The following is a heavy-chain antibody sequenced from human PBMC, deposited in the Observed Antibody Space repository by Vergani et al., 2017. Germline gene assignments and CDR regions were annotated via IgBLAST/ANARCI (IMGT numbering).Heavy chain of an antibody. CDR3: ARVWGYCSSTSCYQYYFDY. D-gene: IGHD2-2*01. J-gene: IGHJ4*02. CDR1: GGSISSYD. Sequence: QVQLQESGPGLVKPSETLSLTCTVSGGSISSYDWSWIRQPPGKGLEWIGYIYYSGSTNYNPSLNGRVTISVDTSKNRFSLKLSSLTATDTAVYYCARVWGYCSSTSCYQYYFDYWGQGTLVTVSS. CDR2: IYYSGST. V-gene: IGHV4-59*01.